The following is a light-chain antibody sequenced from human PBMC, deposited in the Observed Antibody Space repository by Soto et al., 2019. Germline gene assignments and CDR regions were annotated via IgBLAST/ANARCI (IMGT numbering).Light chain of an antibody. Sequence: DIQMTQSPSSLYASVGDRVTITCRASHNITNYLNWYQQKSGTAPTLLIYAASNLQGGVPSRFTGSASGTDFTLTISRLQPEDFATYYCQQSYSTPCAFGQGTKVDIK. V-gene: IGKV1-39*01. CDR1: HNITNY. CDR2: AAS. CDR3: QQSYSTPCA. J-gene: IGKJ1*01.